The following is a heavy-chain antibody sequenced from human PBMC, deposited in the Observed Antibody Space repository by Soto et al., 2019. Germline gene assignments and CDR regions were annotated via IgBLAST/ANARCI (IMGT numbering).Heavy chain of an antibody. Sequence: SETLSLTCTVSGGSISSHYWSWFRQSPGKRMEWIGYVHHSWGSSYNPSLQSRVAISLDTSKSQFSLKVTSVTATDTAVYYCARQGFGPLHGLVDVWGQGTTVTVSS. CDR1: GGSISSHY. J-gene: IGHJ6*02. V-gene: IGHV4-59*08. CDR3: ARQGFGPLHGLVDV. CDR2: VHHSWGS. D-gene: IGHD3-10*01.